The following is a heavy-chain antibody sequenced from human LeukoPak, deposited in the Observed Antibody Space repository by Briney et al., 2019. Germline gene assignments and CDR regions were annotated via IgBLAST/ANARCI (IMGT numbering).Heavy chain of an antibody. CDR1: GGTFISYA. V-gene: IGHV1-69*13. CDR2: IIPIFGTA. D-gene: IGHD1-26*01. J-gene: IGHJ6*03. CDR3: ASGAKPYYYYMDV. Sequence: GASVKVSCKASGGTFISYAISWVRQAPGQGLEWMGGIIPIFGTANYAQKFQGRVTITADESTSTAYMELSSLRSEDTAVYYCASGAKPYYYYMDVWGKGTTVTISS.